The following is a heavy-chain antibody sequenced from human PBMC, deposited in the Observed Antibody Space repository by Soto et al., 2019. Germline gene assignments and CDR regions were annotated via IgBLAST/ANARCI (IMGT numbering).Heavy chain of an antibody. CDR2: IRSKAYGGTT. D-gene: IGHD3-10*01. Sequence: GGSLRLSCTASGFTFGDYAMSWFRQAPGKGLEWVGFIRSKAYGGTTEYAASVKGRFTISRDDSKSIAYLQMNSLKTEDTAVYYCTRDRNYYGSGRIYYYYYGMDVWGQGTTVTVSS. CDR3: TRDRNYYGSGRIYYYYYGMDV. V-gene: IGHV3-49*03. J-gene: IGHJ6*02. CDR1: GFTFGDYA.